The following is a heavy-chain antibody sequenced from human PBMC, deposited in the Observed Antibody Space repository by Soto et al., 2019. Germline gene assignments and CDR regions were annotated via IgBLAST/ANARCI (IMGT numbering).Heavy chain of an antibody. CDR3: ARLWGYYGSGSDDY. CDR2: IYYSGST. Sequence: SETLSLTCTVSGGSISSSSYYWGWIRQPPGKGLEWIGSIYYSGSTYYNPSLKSRVTISVDTSKNQFSLKLSSVTAADTAEYYCARLWGYYGSGSDDYWGQGTLVTVSS. CDR1: GGSISSSSYY. V-gene: IGHV4-39*01. D-gene: IGHD3-10*01. J-gene: IGHJ4*02.